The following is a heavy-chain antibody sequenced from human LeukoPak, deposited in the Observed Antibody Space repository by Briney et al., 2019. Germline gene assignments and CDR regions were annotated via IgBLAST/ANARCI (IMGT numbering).Heavy chain of an antibody. CDR3: ASDRSSWNPGAPY. CDR2: LYYSGTT. D-gene: IGHD6-13*01. Sequence: SETLSLTCSVSGDSISSGNYYWGWIRQPPGKGLEWIGNLYYSGTTYYNPSFKSRVTISVDTSKNQFSLKLSSVTAADTAVYYCASDRSSWNPGAPYWGQGTLVTVSS. J-gene: IGHJ4*02. CDR1: GDSISSGNYY. V-gene: IGHV4-39*01.